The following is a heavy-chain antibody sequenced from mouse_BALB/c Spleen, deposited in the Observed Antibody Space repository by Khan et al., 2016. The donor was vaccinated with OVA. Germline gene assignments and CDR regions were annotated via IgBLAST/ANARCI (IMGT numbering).Heavy chain of an antibody. CDR1: GDSITSGY. J-gene: IGHJ1*01. V-gene: IGHV3-8*02. CDR3: ARLGNPRWDFDV. CDR2: IGYSGST. Sequence: VQLKESGPSLVKPSQTLSLTCSVTGDSITSGYWNWIRKFPGNKLEYMGYIGYSGSTYYNPSLKSRISITRDTSKNQYYLPLNSVTTEDTATSNCARLGNPRWDFDVWGAGTTGTVSS. D-gene: IGHD2-1*01.